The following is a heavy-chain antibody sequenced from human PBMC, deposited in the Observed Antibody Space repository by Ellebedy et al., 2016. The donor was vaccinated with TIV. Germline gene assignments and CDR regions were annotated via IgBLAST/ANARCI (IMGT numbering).Heavy chain of an antibody. J-gene: IGHJ4*02. CDR2: INQHGSEK. CDR3: ARDAPVLRYFDWQIKDDY. D-gene: IGHD3-9*01. CDR1: GFTFSHYW. V-gene: IGHV3-7*01. Sequence: GGSLRLSCAAPGFTFSHYWMSWVRQAPGKGPEWVANINQHGSEKYYVDSVKGRFTVARDNAKNSLYLQMNSLRAEDTAVYDCARDAPVLRYFDWQIKDDYWGQGTLVTVSS.